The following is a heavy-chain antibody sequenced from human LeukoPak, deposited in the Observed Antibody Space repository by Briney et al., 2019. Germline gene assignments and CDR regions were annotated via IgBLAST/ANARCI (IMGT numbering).Heavy chain of an antibody. CDR2: INPNSGGT. CDR3: ARDPNDYGDHGDY. CDR1: GYTFTGYY. Sequence: ASVTVSCTASGYTFTGYYMHWVRQAPGQGLEWMGWINPNSGGTNYAQRFQGRVTMNRDTSISTAYMELSRLRSDDTAVYYCARDPNDYGDHGDYWGQGTLVTVSS. J-gene: IGHJ4*02. V-gene: IGHV1-2*02. D-gene: IGHD4-17*01.